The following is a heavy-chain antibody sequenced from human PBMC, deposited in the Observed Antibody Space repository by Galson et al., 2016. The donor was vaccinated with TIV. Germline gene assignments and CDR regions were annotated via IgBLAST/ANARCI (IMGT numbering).Heavy chain of an antibody. J-gene: IGHJ6*02. CDR1: GATFNKYA. Sequence: SVKVSCKASGATFNKYAISWVRQAPGQGLEWMGGIIPIFGTANYAKKFQGRVTITADEFPSAAYMELNSLRSEDTAVYYCARGSGDTYCYYFGMDVWGQGTTVTVSS. D-gene: IGHD4-17*01. CDR3: ARGSGDTYCYYFGMDV. V-gene: IGHV1-69*13. CDR2: IIPIFGTA.